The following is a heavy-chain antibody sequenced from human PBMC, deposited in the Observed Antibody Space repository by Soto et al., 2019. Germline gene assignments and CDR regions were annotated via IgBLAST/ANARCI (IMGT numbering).Heavy chain of an antibody. CDR3: TRVNSSGYYFVAAFDI. V-gene: IGHV3-49*04. CDR1: GFTFGDYA. D-gene: IGHD3-22*01. J-gene: IGHJ3*02. CDR2: IRSKAYGGTT. Sequence: GGSLRLSCTASGFTFGDYAMSWVRQAPGKGLEWVGFIRSKAYGGTTEYAASVKGRFTISRDDSKSIAYLQMNSLKTEDTAVYYCTRVNSSGYYFVAAFDIWGQGTMVTVSS.